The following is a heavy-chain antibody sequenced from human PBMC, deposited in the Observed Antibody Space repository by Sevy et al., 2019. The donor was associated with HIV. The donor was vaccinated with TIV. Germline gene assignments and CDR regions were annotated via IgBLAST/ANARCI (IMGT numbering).Heavy chain of an antibody. CDR1: GYTFNTYG. J-gene: IGHJ4*02. Sequence: ASVKVSCKASGYTFNTYGISWVRQAPGQGLEWMGWNSGDNGNTNYAQKFQGRVTMTTDRSTSTVYMERRRLRSDDTSVCDCARAFRYRGYYLDCWGQGALVTVSS. CDR2: NSGDNGNT. CDR3: ARAFRYRGYYLDC. D-gene: IGHD3-16*02. V-gene: IGHV1-18*01.